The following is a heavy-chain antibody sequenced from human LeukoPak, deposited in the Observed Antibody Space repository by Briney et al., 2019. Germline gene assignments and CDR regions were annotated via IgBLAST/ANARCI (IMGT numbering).Heavy chain of an antibody. CDR1: GFTFSSYG. CDR3: AKGSIVVVIT. D-gene: IGHD3-22*01. Sequence: PGGSQRLSCAASGFTFSSYGMHWVRQAPGKGLEWVAVISYDGSNKYYADSVKGRFTISRDNSKNTLYLQMNSLRAEDTAVYYCAKGSIVVVITWGQGTLVTVSS. V-gene: IGHV3-30*18. J-gene: IGHJ5*02. CDR2: ISYDGSNK.